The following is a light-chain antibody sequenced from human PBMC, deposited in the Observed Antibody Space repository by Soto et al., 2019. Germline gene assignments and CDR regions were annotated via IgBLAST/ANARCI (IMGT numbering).Light chain of an antibody. CDR3: QQYHTSPLT. CDR1: QSVSSSY. Sequence: EIVLTQSPGTLSLSPGERATLSCRASQSVSSSYLAWYQQKPGQAPRLLIYGASSRATGIPDRFSGSGSATDFTLTISRLEPEGFAVYYCQQYHTSPLTFGGGTKVEIK. CDR2: GAS. J-gene: IGKJ4*01. V-gene: IGKV3-20*01.